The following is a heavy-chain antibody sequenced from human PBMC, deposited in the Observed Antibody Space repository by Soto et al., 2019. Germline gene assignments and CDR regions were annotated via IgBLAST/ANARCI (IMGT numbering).Heavy chain of an antibody. J-gene: IGHJ4*02. CDR2: IYYSGRT. CDR3: ARDRSNSPDFFDY. V-gene: IGHV4-30-4*01. CDR1: GGSISSDDYY. D-gene: IGHD6-6*01. Sequence: QVQLQESGPGLMKPLQTLSLTCTVSGGSISSDDYYWSWIRQPPGKGLEWIGYIYYSGRTSYNPSLKSRVTISMDTSKNQFSLKLTSVSAADTAVYYCARDRSNSPDFFDYWGQGTLVTVSS.